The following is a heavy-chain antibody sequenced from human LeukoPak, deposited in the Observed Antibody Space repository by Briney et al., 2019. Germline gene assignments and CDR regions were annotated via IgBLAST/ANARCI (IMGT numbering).Heavy chain of an antibody. Sequence: SETLSLTCAVYGGSFSGYYWSWIRQPPGKGLEWIGEINHSGSTNYNPSLKSRVTISVDTSKNQFSLKLSSVTAADTAVYYCARHGIAVAGIWGDFDYWGQGTLVTVSS. D-gene: IGHD6-19*01. J-gene: IGHJ4*02. V-gene: IGHV4-34*01. CDR1: GGSFSGYY. CDR3: ARHGIAVAGIWGDFDY. CDR2: INHSGST.